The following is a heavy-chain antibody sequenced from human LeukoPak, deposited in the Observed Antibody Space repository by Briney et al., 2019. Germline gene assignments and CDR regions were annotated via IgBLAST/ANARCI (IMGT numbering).Heavy chain of an antibody. D-gene: IGHD5-24*01. J-gene: IGHJ4*02. CDR3: AREEMSEDFDY. Sequence: PGGSLRLSCAASGFPFSDYRMNWVRQAPGKGLEWVSSIRGSGSHVYYAESVKGRLTISRDNAKNSLYLQMNSLRAEDTAVYYCAREEMSEDFDYWGQGTLVTVSS. CDR1: GFPFSDYR. CDR2: IRGSGSHV. V-gene: IGHV3-21*01.